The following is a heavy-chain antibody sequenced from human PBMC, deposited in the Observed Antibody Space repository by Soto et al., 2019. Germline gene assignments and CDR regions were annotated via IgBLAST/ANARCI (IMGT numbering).Heavy chain of an antibody. V-gene: IGHV4-59*01. CDR1: GGSISSYY. Sequence: SETLSLTCTVSGGSISSYYWCWIRQPPGKGLEWIGYIYYSGSTNYNPSLKSRVTISVDTSKNQFSLKLSSVTAADTAVYYCARDPGSSALRAYYHYGTDVCCQGTTVTVSS. CDR2: IYYSGST. J-gene: IGHJ6*02. D-gene: IGHD1-26*01. CDR3: ARDPGSSALRAYYHYGTDV.